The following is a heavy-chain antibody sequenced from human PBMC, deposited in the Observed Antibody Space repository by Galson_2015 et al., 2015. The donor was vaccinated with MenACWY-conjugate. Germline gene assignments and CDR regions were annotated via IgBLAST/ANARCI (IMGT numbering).Heavy chain of an antibody. CDR3: AVRRKESGYYNRFDP. Sequence: PALVQATQTLTLTCPFSGFSISTREVGVGWIRQPPGKALEWLALIFWNDDKHYRSSLKNRLTITKGTSKSQVVLTMTNMDPVDTATYYGAVRRKESGYYNRFDPWGQGTLVTVSS. J-gene: IGHJ5*02. V-gene: IGHV2-5*01. CDR1: GFSISTREVG. CDR2: IFWNDDK. D-gene: IGHD5-12*01.